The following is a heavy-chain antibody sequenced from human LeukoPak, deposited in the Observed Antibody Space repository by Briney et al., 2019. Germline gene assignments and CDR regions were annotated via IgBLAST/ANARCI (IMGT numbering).Heavy chain of an antibody. CDR2: IYTSGST. J-gene: IGHJ4*02. CDR3: ASSSRTTVYFDY. V-gene: IGHV4-61*02. CDR1: GGSISSGSYY. D-gene: IGHD4-11*01. Sequence: SETLSLTCTVSGGSISSGSYYWSWIRQPAGKGLEWIGRIYTSGSTNYNPSLKSRVTISVDTSKNQFSLKLSSVTAADTAVYYCASSSRTTVYFDYWGQGTLVTVSS.